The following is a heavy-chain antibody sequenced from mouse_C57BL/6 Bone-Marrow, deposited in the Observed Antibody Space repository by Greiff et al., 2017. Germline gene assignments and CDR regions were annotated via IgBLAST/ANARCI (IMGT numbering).Heavy chain of an antibody. J-gene: IGHJ2*01. CDR3: AREDDGYYDY. V-gene: IGHV14-2*01. CDR1: GFNIKDYY. D-gene: IGHD2-3*01. Sequence: VQLKQSGAELVKPGASVKLSCTASGFNIKDYYMNWVKQRTGKGLEWIGRIDPEDGETKYDAKFQGKATITADTSANTAYLQLSSLTSEDTAVYYCAREDDGYYDYWGQGNTPTVS. CDR2: IDPEDGET.